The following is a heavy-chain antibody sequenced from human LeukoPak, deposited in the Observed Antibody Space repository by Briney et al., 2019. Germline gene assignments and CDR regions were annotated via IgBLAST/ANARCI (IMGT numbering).Heavy chain of an antibody. Sequence: PGGSLRLSCAASGFTFSSYGMHWVRQAPGKGLEWVAFIRYDGSNKYYADPVKGRFTISRDNAKNSLYLQMNSLRAEDTAVYYCATDYTPSSGWYSPFYYYYYMDVWGKGTTVTVSS. CDR3: ATDYTPSSGWYSPFYYYYYMDV. J-gene: IGHJ6*03. D-gene: IGHD6-19*01. V-gene: IGHV3-30*02. CDR2: IRYDGSNK. CDR1: GFTFSSYG.